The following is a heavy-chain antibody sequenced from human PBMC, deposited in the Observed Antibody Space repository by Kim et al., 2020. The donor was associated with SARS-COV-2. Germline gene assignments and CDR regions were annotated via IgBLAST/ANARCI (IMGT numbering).Heavy chain of an antibody. V-gene: IGHV3-9*01. CDR2: ISWNSGSI. CDR1: GFTFDDYA. CDR3: AKLHRGVIPLDAFDI. Sequence: GGSLRLSCAASGFTFDDYAMHWVRQAPGKGLEWVSGISWNSGSIGYADSVKGRFTISRDNAKNSLYLQMNSLRAEDTALYYCAKLHRGVIPLDAFDIWGQGTMVTVSS. D-gene: IGHD3-10*01. J-gene: IGHJ3*02.